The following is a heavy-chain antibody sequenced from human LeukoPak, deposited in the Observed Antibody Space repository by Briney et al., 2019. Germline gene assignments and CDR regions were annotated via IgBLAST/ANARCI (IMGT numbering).Heavy chain of an antibody. CDR1: GFTFSSYG. Sequence: GGSLRLSCAASGFTFSSYGMHWVRQAPGKWLGWVAVISYDGSNKYYADSVKGRFTISRDNSKNTLYLQMNSLRAEDTAVYYSATDLEDYYGSGSSPDYWGQGTLVTVSS. J-gene: IGHJ4*02. CDR3: ATDLEDYYGSGSSPDY. CDR2: ISYDGSNK. D-gene: IGHD3-10*01. V-gene: IGHV3-33*01.